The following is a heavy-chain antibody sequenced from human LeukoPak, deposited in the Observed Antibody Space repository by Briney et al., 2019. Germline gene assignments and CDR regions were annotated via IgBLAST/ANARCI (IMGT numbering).Heavy chain of an antibody. J-gene: IGHJ4*02. D-gene: IGHD3-22*01. Sequence: ASVKVSCKASGYTFTDYYMHWVRQAPGQGLEWMGWINPNSGGTNYAQKFQGRVTMTRDTSISTAYMELSRLRSDDTAVYYCARDLGDSSGYRYWGQGTLVTVSS. CDR3: ARDLGDSSGYRY. CDR2: INPNSGGT. CDR1: GYTFTDYY. V-gene: IGHV1-2*02.